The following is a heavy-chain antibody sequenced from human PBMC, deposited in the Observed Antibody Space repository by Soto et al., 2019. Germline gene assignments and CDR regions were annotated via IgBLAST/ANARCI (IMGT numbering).Heavy chain of an antibody. V-gene: IGHV3-21*01. Sequence: EVQLVESGGGLVKPGGSLRLSGAASGFTCSSYSMNWVRQAPGKGLVWVSSISSSSSYIYDADSVKGRFTISRDNAKNALYLHSNSLSAAATAVYYCSRQGYFDRSAIDYWGQGTLVIFSS. J-gene: IGHJ4*02. CDR1: GFTCSSYS. D-gene: IGHD3-22*01. CDR2: ISSSSSYI. CDR3: SRQGYFDRSAIDY.